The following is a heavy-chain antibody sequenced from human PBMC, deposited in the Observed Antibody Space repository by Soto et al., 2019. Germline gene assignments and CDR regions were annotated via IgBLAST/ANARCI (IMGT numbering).Heavy chain of an antibody. Sequence: GGSLRLSCAASGFTFSSCVMNWVRQAPGKGLDWVSSITRSGDNTYYADSVKGRFTISRDNSKNTLYLQMSSLRAEDTAVYYCVKLYPRGLTTAMSAFDFWGQGTVVTVSS. CDR2: ITRSGDNT. D-gene: IGHD2-2*01. CDR1: GFTFSSCV. V-gene: IGHV3-23*01. CDR3: VKLYPRGLTTAMSAFDF. J-gene: IGHJ3*01.